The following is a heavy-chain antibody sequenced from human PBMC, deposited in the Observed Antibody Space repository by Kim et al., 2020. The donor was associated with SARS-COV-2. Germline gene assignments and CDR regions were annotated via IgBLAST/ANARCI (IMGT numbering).Heavy chain of an antibody. V-gene: IGHV6-1*01. D-gene: IGHD6-25*01. CDR3: AGGYASGAWHDY. J-gene: IGHJ4*02. Sequence: DSASSVNSRITIIPDSSKNQFSLQLNSVTPEDTAVYYCAGGYASGAWHDYWGQGTLVTVSS.